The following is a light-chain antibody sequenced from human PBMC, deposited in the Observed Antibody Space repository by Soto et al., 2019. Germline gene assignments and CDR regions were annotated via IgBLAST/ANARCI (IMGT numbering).Light chain of an antibody. CDR2: GAS. V-gene: IGKV3-15*01. J-gene: IGKJ5*01. CDR3: QQYNNWPIT. CDR1: QSVSSN. Sequence: EIVMTQSPATLSVSPGERATLSCRASQSVSSNLAWYQQKPGQAPRLLIYGASTRANGIPARFSGSGSGTEFTLTISSLKSEDFAVYYCQQYNNWPITFGQGTRLEIK.